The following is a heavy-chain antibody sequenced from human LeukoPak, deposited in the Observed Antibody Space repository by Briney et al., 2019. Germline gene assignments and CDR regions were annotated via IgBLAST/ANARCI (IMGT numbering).Heavy chain of an antibody. V-gene: IGHV1-69*04. CDR1: GGTFSSYA. CDR2: IFPILGIA. Sequence: SSVKVSCKASGGTFSSYAISWVRQAPGQGLGWMGGIFPILGIANYAQKFQGRVTITADKSTSTAYMELSSLRSEDTAVYYCARDSDSSGYYRNYYFDYWGQGTLVTVSS. CDR3: ARDSDSSGYYRNYYFDY. J-gene: IGHJ4*02. D-gene: IGHD3-22*01.